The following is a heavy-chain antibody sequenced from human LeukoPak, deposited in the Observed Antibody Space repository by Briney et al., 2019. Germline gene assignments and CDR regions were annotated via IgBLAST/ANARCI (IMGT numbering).Heavy chain of an antibody. CDR1: GFTFSSYS. J-gene: IGHJ5*02. CDR2: ISSSSSYI. CDR3: ARDKIGDLLHNWFDP. D-gene: IGHD3-10*01. Sequence: GGSLRLSCAASGFTFSSYSMNWVRQAPGKGLEWVSSISSSSSYIYYADSVKGRFTISRDNAKNSLYLQMNSLRAEDTAVYYCARDKIGDLLHNWFDPWGQGTLVTVSS. V-gene: IGHV3-21*06.